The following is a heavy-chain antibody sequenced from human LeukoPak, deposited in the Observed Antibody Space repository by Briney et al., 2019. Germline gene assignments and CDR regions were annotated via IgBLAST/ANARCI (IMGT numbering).Heavy chain of an antibody. CDR1: GLTVRTNY. Sequence: PGGSLTLSCAASGLTVRTNYMHWVRQSPGKGLEWVSVISTAGQTYYADSVEARFIVSSDTSNTTLSLQMNNLRVDDTAVYYWARERLGLDVWGQGTPVTVSS. CDR2: ISTAGQT. CDR3: ARERLGLDV. D-gene: IGHD6-19*01. J-gene: IGHJ6*02. V-gene: IGHV3-66*01.